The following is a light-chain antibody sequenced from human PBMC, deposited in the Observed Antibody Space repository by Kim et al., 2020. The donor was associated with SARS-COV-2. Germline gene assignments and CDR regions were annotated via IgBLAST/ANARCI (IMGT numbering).Light chain of an antibody. J-gene: IGLJ1*01. V-gene: IGLV3-9*01. Sequence: VALGQTARITCGGNNIGSKNVHWYQQKPGQAPVLVIYRDSNRPSGIPERFSGSNSGNTATLTISRAQAGDEANYYCQVWDSSTYVFGTGTKVTVL. CDR1: NIGSKN. CDR2: RDS. CDR3: QVWDSSTYV.